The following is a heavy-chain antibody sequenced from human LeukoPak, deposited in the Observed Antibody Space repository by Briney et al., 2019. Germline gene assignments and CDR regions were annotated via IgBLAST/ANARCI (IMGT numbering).Heavy chain of an antibody. J-gene: IGHJ4*02. V-gene: IGHV3-30-3*01. Sequence: PGRSLRLSCAASGFTFSSYAMHWVRQAPGKGLEWVAVISHDGSDEHYADSVKGRFTISRDNSKNTVYLDMNSLRTEDTAMYYCARARTLLTYGWGSYYDYWGQGTLVTVSS. CDR1: GFTFSSYA. CDR3: ARARTLLTYGWGSYYDY. D-gene: IGHD3-10*01. CDR2: ISHDGSDE.